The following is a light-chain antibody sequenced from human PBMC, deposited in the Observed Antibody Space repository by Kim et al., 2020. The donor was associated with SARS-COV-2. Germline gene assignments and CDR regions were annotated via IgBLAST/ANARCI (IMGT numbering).Light chain of an antibody. J-gene: IGLJ2*01. CDR2: DVS. CDR3: SSYTSSITLV. Sequence: GQSISISCTGSSSDVGGYNYVSLDQQYPGKAPKLIIYDVSNRPSGVSNRFSGSKSGNTASLTISGLQAEDEADYFCSSYTSSITLVFGGGTQLTVL. V-gene: IGLV2-14*03. CDR1: SSDVGGYNY.